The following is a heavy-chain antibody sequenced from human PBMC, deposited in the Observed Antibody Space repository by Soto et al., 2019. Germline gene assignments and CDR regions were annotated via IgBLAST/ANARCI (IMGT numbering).Heavy chain of an antibody. CDR2: IKQDGSEK. CDR3: ARSSRLGGGSCSFY. Sequence: EVQLVESGVGLVQPGGSLRLSCAASGFTFISYWMSWFRQAPGKGLEWVANIKQDGSEKYYVDSVKGRFTISRDNAKNSLYLQMNSLRAEDTAVYYCARSSRLGGGSCSFYWGQGTLVTVSS. J-gene: IGHJ4*02. D-gene: IGHD2-15*01. V-gene: IGHV3-7*01. CDR1: GFTFISYW.